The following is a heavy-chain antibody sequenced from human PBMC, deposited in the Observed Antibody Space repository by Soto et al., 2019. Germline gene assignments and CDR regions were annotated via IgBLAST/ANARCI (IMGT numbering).Heavy chain of an antibody. CDR1: GYTFTSYG. CDR3: ARVITLGGYDILTGYYSIAFDI. CDR2: ISAYNGNT. Sequence: ASVKVSCKASGYTFTSYGISWVRQAPGQGLEWMGWISAYNGNTNYAQKLQGRVTMTTDTSTSTAYMELRSLRSDDTAVYYCARVITLGGYDILTGYYSIAFDIWGQGTMVTVSS. V-gene: IGHV1-18*01. J-gene: IGHJ3*02. D-gene: IGHD3-9*01.